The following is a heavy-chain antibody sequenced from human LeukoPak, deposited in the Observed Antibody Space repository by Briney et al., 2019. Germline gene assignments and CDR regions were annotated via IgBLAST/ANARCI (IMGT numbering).Heavy chain of an antibody. Sequence: AGGSLRLSCAASGFTFSNYWMTWVRQAPAKGLEWVAVISYDGSNKYYGDSVKGRFTISRDNSKNTLFLQMNSLRAEDTAVYYCAKGGTYYYDTSSAYDWSDYFHYWGQGTLVTVSS. CDR3: AKGGTYYYDTSSAYDWSDYFHY. D-gene: IGHD3-22*01. CDR2: ISYDGSNK. J-gene: IGHJ4*02. V-gene: IGHV3-30*18. CDR1: GFTFSNYW.